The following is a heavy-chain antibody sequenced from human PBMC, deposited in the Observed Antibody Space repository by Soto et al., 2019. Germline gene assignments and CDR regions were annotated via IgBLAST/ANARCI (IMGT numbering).Heavy chain of an antibody. CDR1: GFSLNTTGVG. CDR3: AYTPPDWFDS. D-gene: IGHD2-2*02. CDR2: IYWDDDK. J-gene: IGHJ5*01. Sequence: SGPTLVNPTQTLTLTCTFSGFSLNTTGVGVGWIRQPPGKALEWLAHIYWDDDKRYSPSLKGRLTITRDTSKNQVVLTMTNMDPVDTATYYCAYTPPDWFDSWGQGTLVTVSS. V-gene: IGHV2-5*02.